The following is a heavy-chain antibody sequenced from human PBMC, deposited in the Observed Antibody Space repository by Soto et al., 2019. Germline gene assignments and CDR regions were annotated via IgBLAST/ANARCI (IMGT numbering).Heavy chain of an antibody. CDR2: IWYDGSDK. J-gene: IGHJ4*02. CDR1: GFTFSGFG. D-gene: IGHD3-22*01. V-gene: IGHV3-33*06. CDR3: AKDRGLTQIVVTVLLDS. Sequence: GGSLRLSCAASGFTFSGFGMHWVRQAPGKGLEWVAIIWYDGSDKYYADSVKGRFTISRDNSKNTLYLQMNSLRAEDTAVYYCAKDRGLTQIVVTVLLDSWGQGTLVTVSS.